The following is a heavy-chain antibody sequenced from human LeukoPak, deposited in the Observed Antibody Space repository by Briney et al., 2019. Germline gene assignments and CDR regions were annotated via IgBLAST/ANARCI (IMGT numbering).Heavy chain of an antibody. D-gene: IGHD3-10*01. V-gene: IGHV3-48*03. CDR2: ISSSGSTI. CDR3: ARVEFHPTEWDYFDY. CDR1: GFNFSNYE. Sequence: PGGSLRLSCAASGFNFSNYEMNWVRQAPGKGLEWVSYISSSGSTIYYADSVKGRFTISRDNAKNSLYLQMNSLRAEDTAVYYCARVEFHPTEWDYFDYWGQGTLVTVSS. J-gene: IGHJ4*02.